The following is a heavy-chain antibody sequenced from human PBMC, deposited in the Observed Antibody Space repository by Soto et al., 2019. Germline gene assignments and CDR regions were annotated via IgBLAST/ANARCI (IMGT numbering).Heavy chain of an antibody. Sequence: QVQLQESGPGLVKPSQTLSLTCTVSGGSISNDDYYWSWIRQPPGKGLEWIGHIDYNGNTYYNPSLKSRFTMSLDTSQNQFPLHLTSVIAADSASYFCARATTVTSSFFYYGLDVWGQGTTVTVSS. CDR3: ARATTVTSSFFYYGLDV. D-gene: IGHD4-17*01. CDR1: GGSISNDDYY. J-gene: IGHJ6*02. V-gene: IGHV4-30-4*08. CDR2: IDYNGNT.